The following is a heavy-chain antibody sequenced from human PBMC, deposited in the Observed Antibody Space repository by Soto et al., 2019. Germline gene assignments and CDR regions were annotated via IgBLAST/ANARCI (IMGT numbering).Heavy chain of an antibody. V-gene: IGHV3-30-3*01. CDR1: GFTFSSYA. CDR3: AKERRPNYYYGMDV. D-gene: IGHD6-25*01. CDR2: ISYDGSNK. J-gene: IGHJ6*02. Sequence: QVQLVESGGGVVQPGRSLRLSCAASGFTFSSYAMHWVRQAPGKGLEWVAVISYDGSNKYYADSVKGRFTISRDNSKNPLYLQMNSLRAEDTAVYYGAKERRPNYYYGMDVWGQGTTVTVSS.